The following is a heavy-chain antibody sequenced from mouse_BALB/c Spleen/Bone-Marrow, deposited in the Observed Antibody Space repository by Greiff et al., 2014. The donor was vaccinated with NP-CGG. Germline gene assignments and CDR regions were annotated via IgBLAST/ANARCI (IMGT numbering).Heavy chain of an antibody. Sequence: DVHLVESGPSLVKPSQTLSLTCSVTGDSITSGYWNWIRKFPGNKLEYMGYISYSGSTYYNPSLKSRISITRDTSKNQYYLQLNSVTTEDTATYYCARWGYYYGSSERAMDYWGQGTSVTVSS. CDR2: ISYSGST. V-gene: IGHV3-8*02. CDR1: GDSITSGY. D-gene: IGHD1-1*01. J-gene: IGHJ4*01. CDR3: ARWGYYYGSSERAMDY.